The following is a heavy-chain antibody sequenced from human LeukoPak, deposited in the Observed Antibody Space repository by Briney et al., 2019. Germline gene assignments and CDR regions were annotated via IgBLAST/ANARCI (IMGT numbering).Heavy chain of an antibody. CDR2: IYYSGST. CDR1: GDSISSPNW. CDR3: ARNCGGSCYSKAFDM. D-gene: IGHD2-15*01. Sequence: SETLSLTCAVSGDSISSPNWWGWIRQPPGKGLEWIGYIYYSGSTYYNPSLKSRVTMSVDTSKNQLSLKLSSVTAVDTAVYYCARNCGGSCYSKAFDMWGQRDNGHRLF. J-gene: IGHJ3*02. V-gene: IGHV4-28*01.